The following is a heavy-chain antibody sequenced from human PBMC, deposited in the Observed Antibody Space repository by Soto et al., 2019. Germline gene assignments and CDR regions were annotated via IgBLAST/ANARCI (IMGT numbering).Heavy chain of an antibody. J-gene: IGHJ4*02. CDR3: ARWVPGGSEILDY. Sequence: PGGSLRLSCEASGFTFSTYSMNWVRQAPGKGLEWVSYITSSSTTIYYADSVKGRFTVSRDNAQNSLFLQMNSLREEDTAVYYCARWVPGGSEILDYWGPGTLVTVSS. V-gene: IGHV3-48*02. D-gene: IGHD5-12*01. CDR1: GFTFSTYS. CDR2: ITSSSTTI.